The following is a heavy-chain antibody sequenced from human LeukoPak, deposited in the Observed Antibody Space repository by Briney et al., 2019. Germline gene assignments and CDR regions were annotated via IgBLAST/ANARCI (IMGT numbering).Heavy chain of an antibody. Sequence: SVKVSCKASEGTFNNYAISWVRQAPGQGLEWMGGIIPIFGIANYAQKFQGRVTITADESTSTAYMELSSLRSEDTAVYYCARDHVVLAPGGCYYHYMDVWGKGTTVTVSS. J-gene: IGHJ6*03. CDR2: IIPIFGIA. CDR1: EGTFNNYA. D-gene: IGHD3-3*02. V-gene: IGHV1-69*13. CDR3: ARDHVVLAPGGCYYHYMDV.